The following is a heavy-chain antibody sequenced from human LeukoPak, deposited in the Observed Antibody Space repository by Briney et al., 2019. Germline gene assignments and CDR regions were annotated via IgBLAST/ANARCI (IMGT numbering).Heavy chain of an antibody. J-gene: IGHJ4*02. Sequence: SETLSLTCTVSGGSISGSTYYWGWVRQPPGKGLEWIGSIYYSGTTFYNPSLRSRVTISVDTSRDQFSLKLSSVTAADTAVYFCTLRDFWGQGSLVTVSS. CDR2: IYYSGTT. CDR3: TLRDF. CDR1: GGSISGSTYY. V-gene: IGHV4-39*01.